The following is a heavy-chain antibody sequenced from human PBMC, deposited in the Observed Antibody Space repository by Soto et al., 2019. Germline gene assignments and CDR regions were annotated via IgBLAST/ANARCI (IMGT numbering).Heavy chain of an antibody. CDR1: GGSISSYY. Sequence: PSETLSLTCTVSGGSISSYYWSWIRQPPGKGLEWIGYIYYSGSTNYNPSLKSRVTISVDTSKNQFSLKLSSVTAADTAVYYCARGAWLELPNWFDPWGQGTLVTLSS. V-gene: IGHV4-59*01. J-gene: IGHJ5*02. D-gene: IGHD1-7*01. CDR3: ARGAWLELPNWFDP. CDR2: IYYSGST.